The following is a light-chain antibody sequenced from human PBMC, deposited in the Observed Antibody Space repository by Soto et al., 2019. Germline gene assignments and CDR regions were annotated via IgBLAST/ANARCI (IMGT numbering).Light chain of an antibody. J-gene: IGKJ1*01. Sequence: EIVLTQSPGTLSLSPGERATLSCRASQSVSGNYVAWFQQKPGQAPRLLIYGASRKPTGIPDRFSGSGSGTDFTLTITRLEPEDFAVYYCQQYDNSPWTFGQGTKVEIK. CDR3: QQYDNSPWT. V-gene: IGKV3-20*01. CDR2: GAS. CDR1: QSVSGNY.